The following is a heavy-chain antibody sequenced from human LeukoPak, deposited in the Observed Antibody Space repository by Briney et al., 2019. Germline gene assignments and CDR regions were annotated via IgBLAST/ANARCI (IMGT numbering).Heavy chain of an antibody. D-gene: IGHD3-10*01. CDR1: GFTFSTYN. Sequence: GGSLRLSCEASGFTFSTYNMHWVRQAPGKGLVWVAVISNDGDNKYYADSVKGRFTVSRDNSKNRLYLQMSTLGHEDTAVYRCARGLAGVSGAFDLWGKGTLVTVSS. J-gene: IGHJ3*01. CDR2: ISNDGDNK. V-gene: IGHV3-30*04. CDR3: ARGLAGVSGAFDL.